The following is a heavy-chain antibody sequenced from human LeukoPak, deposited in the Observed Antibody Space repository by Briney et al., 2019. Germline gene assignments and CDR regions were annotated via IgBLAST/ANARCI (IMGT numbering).Heavy chain of an antibody. CDR3: ARDDFWSSYYYFDY. J-gene: IGHJ4*02. CDR2: INPNSGGT. D-gene: IGHD3-3*01. CDR1: GYTFTGYY. Sequence: ASVKVSCKASGYTFTGYYMHWVRQAPGQGLEWMGWINPNSGGTNYAQKFQGRVTMTRDTSISTAYMELSRLRSDDTAVYYCARDDFWSSYYYFDYWGQGTLVTVSS. V-gene: IGHV1-2*02.